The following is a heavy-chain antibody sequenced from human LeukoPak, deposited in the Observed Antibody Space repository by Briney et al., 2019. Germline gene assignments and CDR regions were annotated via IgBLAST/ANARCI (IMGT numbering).Heavy chain of an antibody. CDR3: ARRAGAYSHPYDY. Sequence: GGSLRLSCAASGFTFSNYSMHWVRQAPGKGLEWVSSISSSRNYIYYAYSVKGRFTISRDNSKNTLYLQMNSLRAEDTAVYYCARRAGAYSHPYDYWGQGTLVTVSS. CDR2: ISSSRNYI. CDR1: GFTFSNYS. V-gene: IGHV3-21*04. J-gene: IGHJ4*02. D-gene: IGHD4/OR15-4a*01.